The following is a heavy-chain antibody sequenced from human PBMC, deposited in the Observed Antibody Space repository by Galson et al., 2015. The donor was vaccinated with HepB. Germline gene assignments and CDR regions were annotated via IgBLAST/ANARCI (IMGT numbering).Heavy chain of an antibody. CDR1: GFTFSSYA. Sequence: SLRLSCAASGFTFSSYAMHWVRQAPGKGLEWVAVISYDGSNKYYADSVKGRFTISRDNSKNTLYLQMNSLRAEDTAVYYCARIPCLSIAAEVCAPGEDYWGQGTLVTVSS. V-gene: IGHV3-30-3*01. J-gene: IGHJ4*02. CDR3: ARIPCLSIAAEVCAPGEDY. CDR2: ISYDGSNK. D-gene: IGHD6-13*01.